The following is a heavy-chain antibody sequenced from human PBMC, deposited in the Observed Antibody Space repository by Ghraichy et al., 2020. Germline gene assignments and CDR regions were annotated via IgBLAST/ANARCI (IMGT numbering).Heavy chain of an antibody. CDR2: IHPDGSDT. Sequence: LSLTCAVSGFTLSSHWMHWVRQAPGKGLVWVSRIHPDGSDTTYADSVKGRFTISRDNTENMVYLQMNSLRAEDAALYYCVTDRTVAGTGPHFDYWGQGTLVTVSS. CDR1: GFTLSSHW. CDR3: VTDRTVAGTGPHFDY. V-gene: IGHV3-74*01. D-gene: IGHD6-13*01. J-gene: IGHJ4*02.